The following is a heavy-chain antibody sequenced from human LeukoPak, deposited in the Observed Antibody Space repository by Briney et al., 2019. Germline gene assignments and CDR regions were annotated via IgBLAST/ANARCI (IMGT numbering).Heavy chain of an antibody. D-gene: IGHD3-10*01. Sequence: SETLSLTCTVSGGSISNDYWSWIRQAPGRELQWIGRVYTSGGTNYNPSLKSRVTISLDKSKQQFSLNLNSVTAADTAVYYCARGGTYGSGRHQHTTLDYWGPGTLVTVSS. V-gene: IGHV4-4*07. CDR1: GGSISNDY. CDR3: ARGGTYGSGRHQHTTLDY. CDR2: VYTSGGT. J-gene: IGHJ4*02.